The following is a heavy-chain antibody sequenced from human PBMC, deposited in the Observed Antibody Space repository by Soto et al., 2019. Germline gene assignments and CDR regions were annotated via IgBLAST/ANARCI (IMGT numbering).Heavy chain of an antibody. D-gene: IGHD7-27*01. CDR3: AKASQLGTFYYYYGMDV. CDR1: GFTFSSYG. CDR2: ISYDGSNK. J-gene: IGHJ6*02. Sequence: PGGSLRLSCAASGFTFSSYGMHWVRQAPGKGLEWVAVISYDGSNKYYADSVKGRFTISRDNSKNTLYLQMNSLRAEDTAVYYCAKASQLGTFYYYYGMDVWGQGTTVTVSS. V-gene: IGHV3-30*18.